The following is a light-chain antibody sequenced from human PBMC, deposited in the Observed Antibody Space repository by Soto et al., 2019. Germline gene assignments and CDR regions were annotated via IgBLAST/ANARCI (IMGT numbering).Light chain of an antibody. CDR3: QQHNGYSERM. V-gene: IGKV1-6*01. CDR1: QGIKND. CDR2: AAS. J-gene: IGKJ1*01. Sequence: AIQLTQSPSSLSASVGDRVSITCRASQGIKNDLGWYQQKPGKTPKLLIYAASTLQSGVPSRFSGSGSGTDFTLTIRSLQPEDFATYYCQQHNGYSERMFGQGTKVEV.